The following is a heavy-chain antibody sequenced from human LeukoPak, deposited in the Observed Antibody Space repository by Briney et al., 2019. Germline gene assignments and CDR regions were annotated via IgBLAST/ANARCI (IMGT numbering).Heavy chain of an antibody. CDR1: GFTFSDHY. CDR3: RSPQYSSGWYGGY. D-gene: IGHD6-19*01. J-gene: IGHJ4*02. Sequence: GGSLRLSCVGSGFTFSDHYMSWIRQAPGRGLEWIAYITSTGSTIFYADSVKGRFTISRDNAKSSMYLLMNSLRAEDTAVYYCRSPQYSSGWYGGYWGQGTLVTVSS. V-gene: IGHV3-11*01. CDR2: ITSTGSTI.